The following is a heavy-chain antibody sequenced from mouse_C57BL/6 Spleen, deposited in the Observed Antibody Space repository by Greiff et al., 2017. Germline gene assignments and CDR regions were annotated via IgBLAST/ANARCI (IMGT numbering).Heavy chain of an antibody. D-gene: IGHD2-4*01. CDR1: GYAFSSYW. CDR2: IYPGDGDT. J-gene: IGHJ4*01. CDR3: ARYDYDGDYAMDY. V-gene: IGHV1-80*01. Sequence: QVQLVESGAELVKPGASVKISCKASGYAFSSYWMNWVTQRPGKGLEWIGQIYPGDGDTNYNGKFKGKATLTADKSSSPAYMLLSSLTSEDSAVYFCARYDYDGDYAMDYWGQGTSVTVSS.